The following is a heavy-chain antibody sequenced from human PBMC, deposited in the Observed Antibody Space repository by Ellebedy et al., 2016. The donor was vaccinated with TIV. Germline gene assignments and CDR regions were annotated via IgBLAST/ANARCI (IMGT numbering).Heavy chain of an antibody. CDR1: GGTFTSYA. Sequence: SVKVSCKASGGTFTSYAISWVRQAPGRGLEWMGGIIPILGIPNNAQKFQGRVTITADKSTSTAYMELSSLRSEDTAVYYCARIAPTAVTFDLYYFDYWGQGTLITVSS. J-gene: IGHJ4*02. D-gene: IGHD4-23*01. V-gene: IGHV1-69*10. CDR2: IIPILGIP. CDR3: ARIAPTAVTFDLYYFDY.